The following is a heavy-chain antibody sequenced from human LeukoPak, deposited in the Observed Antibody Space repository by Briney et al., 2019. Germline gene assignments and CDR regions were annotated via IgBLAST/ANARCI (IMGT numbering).Heavy chain of an antibody. Sequence: SVKVSCKASGGTFSSYAISWVRQAPGQGLEWMGGIIPIFGTANYAQKFQGRVTITADESTSTAYMELSSLRSEDTAVYYCARALTTVTTSYYNYGMDVWGQGTTVTVSS. CDR1: GGTFSSYA. D-gene: IGHD4-11*01. CDR3: ARALTTVTTSYYNYGMDV. V-gene: IGHV1-69*13. J-gene: IGHJ6*02. CDR2: IIPIFGTA.